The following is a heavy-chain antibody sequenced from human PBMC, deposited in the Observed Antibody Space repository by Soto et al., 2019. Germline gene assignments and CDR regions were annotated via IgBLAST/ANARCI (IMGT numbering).Heavy chain of an antibody. CDR1: GFTFSTYA. V-gene: IGHV3-23*01. J-gene: IGHJ4*02. D-gene: IGHD3-3*01. CDR2: ISDGGAST. Sequence: EVQLLESGGGLVQPGGSLRLSCAASGFTFSTYAMSWVRQAPGKGLEWVSVISDGGASTYYADSVKGRFTISRDNSKTTLYLQMDSLRAEDTAVYYCATVPWVILFGVALHWGQGALVTVSS. CDR3: ATVPWVILFGVALH.